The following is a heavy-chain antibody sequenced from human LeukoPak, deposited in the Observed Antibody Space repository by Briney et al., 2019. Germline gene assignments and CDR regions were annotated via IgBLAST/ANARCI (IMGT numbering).Heavy chain of an antibody. D-gene: IGHD2-21*01. CDR2: IYYSGST. Sequence: SETLSLTCTVSGGSISSGDYYWSWIRQPPGKGLEWIGCIYYSGSTYYNPSLKSRVTISVDTSKNQFSLKLSSVTAADTAVYYCARDVVLDAFDIWGQGTMVTVSS. J-gene: IGHJ3*02. CDR3: ARDVVLDAFDI. V-gene: IGHV4-30-4*01. CDR1: GGSISSGDYY.